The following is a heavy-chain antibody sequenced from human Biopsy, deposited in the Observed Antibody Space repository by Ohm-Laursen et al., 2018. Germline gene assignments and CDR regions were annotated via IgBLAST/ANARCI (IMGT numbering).Heavy chain of an antibody. V-gene: IGHV4-31*03. J-gene: IGHJ2*01. D-gene: IGHD3-9*01. CDR2: ISYNERT. CDR1: GASVKTSGYF. Sequence: TLSLTCCGSGASVKTSGYFWAWIRQRPGKGLEWIGYISYNERTHYNPSLTSRLAISFDTSDNRISLQLRSVSVADTAVYYCVREPKTGTAEAWYFDLWGRGSPVTVPS. CDR3: VREPKTGTAEAWYFDL.